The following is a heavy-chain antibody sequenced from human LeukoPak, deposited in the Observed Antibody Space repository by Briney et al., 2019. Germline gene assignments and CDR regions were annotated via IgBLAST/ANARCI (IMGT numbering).Heavy chain of an antibody. CDR3: AKDGGLWVSAHWGDS. V-gene: IGHV3-23*01. CDR1: GFTFSSYT. J-gene: IGHJ4*02. CDR2: ITTSVGNT. Sequence: AGGSLRLSCAASGFTFSSYTMSWVRQAPGKGLEWVSTITTSVGNTYYADSVKGRFTVSRDNSKNTLYLQMNSLRAEDTAVYYCAKDGGLWVSAHWGDSWGRGTLVTVSS. D-gene: IGHD7-27*01.